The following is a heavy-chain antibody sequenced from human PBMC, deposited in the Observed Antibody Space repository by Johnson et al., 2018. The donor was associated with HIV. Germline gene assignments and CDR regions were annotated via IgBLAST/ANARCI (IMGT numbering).Heavy chain of an antibody. D-gene: IGHD2-15*01. CDR3: ARGVVPDPFDI. CDR1: GFTFDDYG. V-gene: IGHV3-20*04. Sequence: VQLVESGGGVARPGGSLRLSCAASGFTFDDYGMSWVRQAPGKGLEWVSGIDWSGVRTGYVDSVKGRFTISRDNAKNSLYLQMKSLRAEDTALYYCARGVVPDPFDIWGQGTMVTVSS. J-gene: IGHJ3*02. CDR2: IDWSGVRT.